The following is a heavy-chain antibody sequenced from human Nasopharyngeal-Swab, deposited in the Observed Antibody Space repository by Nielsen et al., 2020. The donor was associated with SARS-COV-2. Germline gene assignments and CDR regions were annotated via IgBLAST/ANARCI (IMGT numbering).Heavy chain of an antibody. Sequence: VRQMPGKGLEWMGRIGPSDSYTNYSPSFQGHVTISADKSISTAYLQWSSLKASDTAMYYCARHKAAEGNYYDSSGYGINYYYYGMDVWGQGTTVTVSS. V-gene: IGHV5-10-1*01. CDR2: IGPSDSYT. J-gene: IGHJ6*02. CDR3: ARHKAAEGNYYDSSGYGINYYYYGMDV. D-gene: IGHD3-22*01.